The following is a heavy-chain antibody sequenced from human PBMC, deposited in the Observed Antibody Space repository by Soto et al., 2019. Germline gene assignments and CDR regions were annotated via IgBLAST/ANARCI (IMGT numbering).Heavy chain of an antibody. D-gene: IGHD5-18*01. V-gene: IGHV3-33*01. CDR2: IWYDGGNE. Sequence: ESGGGVVQPGRSLRLSCAASGFTFSNYGMHWVRQAPGKGLEWVAVIWYDGGNEYYADSVKGRFTISRDNSKNTLYLQMNSLRAEDTAVYYCARDLRGYSYLPPDYWGQGTLVTVSS. J-gene: IGHJ4*02. CDR1: GFTFSNYG. CDR3: ARDLRGYSYLPPDY.